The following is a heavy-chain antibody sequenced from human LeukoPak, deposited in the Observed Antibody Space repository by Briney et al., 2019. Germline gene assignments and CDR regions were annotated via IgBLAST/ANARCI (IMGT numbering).Heavy chain of an antibody. V-gene: IGHV1-69*05. CDR1: GGTFSSYT. J-gene: IGHJ5*02. Sequence: SVKVSCKASGGTFSSYTISWVRQAPGQGLEWMGGIIPIFGTANYAQKFQGRVTITTDESTSTAYMELSSLRSEDTAVYYCARESVPAAPATNWFDPWGQGTLVTVSS. CDR3: ARESVPAAPATNWFDP. D-gene: IGHD2-2*01. CDR2: IIPIFGTA.